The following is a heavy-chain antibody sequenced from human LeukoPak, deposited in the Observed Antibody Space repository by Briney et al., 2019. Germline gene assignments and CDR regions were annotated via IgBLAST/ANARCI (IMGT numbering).Heavy chain of an antibody. CDR2: IIPIFGTA. CDR1: GGTFSSYA. CDR3: ARGIAAAGAFDY. V-gene: IGHV1-69*13. J-gene: IGHJ4*02. D-gene: IGHD6-13*01. Sequence: SVKVSCKASGGTFSSYAISWVRQAPGQGLEWMGGIIPIFGTANYAQKFQGRVTITADESTSTAYMELSSLRSEDTAVYYCARGIAAAGAFDYWGQGTLVTVSS.